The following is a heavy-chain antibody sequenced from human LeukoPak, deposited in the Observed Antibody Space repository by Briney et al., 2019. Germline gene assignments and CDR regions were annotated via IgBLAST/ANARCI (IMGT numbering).Heavy chain of an antibody. V-gene: IGHV3-74*01. Sequence: GGSLRLSCAASGFTFRSYWMHWVRQAPGKGLVWVSRINIDGGYTSHADSVKGRFTISRDNTKNTLFLQMNSLRAEDTAVYYCVRELTIASAGVHFDPWGQGTLVTVSS. J-gene: IGHJ5*02. CDR3: VRELTIASAGVHFDP. D-gene: IGHD6-13*01. CDR1: GFTFRSYW. CDR2: INIDGGYT.